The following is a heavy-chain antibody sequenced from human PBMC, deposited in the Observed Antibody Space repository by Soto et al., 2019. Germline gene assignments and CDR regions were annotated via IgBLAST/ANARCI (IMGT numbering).Heavy chain of an antibody. D-gene: IGHD1-26*01. CDR1: GFTFSSYW. CDR3: ARAYLGRLPRRADYYYAMDV. CDR2: LGAARDP. Sequence: EVQLVESGGGLVQPGGSLRLSCAASGFTFSSYWMHWVRQRKGKGLEWVSALGAARDPYYVGSVKGRFSVSRDNAQNSLFLQMNNLRVDDTAVYFCARAYLGRLPRRADYYYAMDVWGRGTTVTVSS. J-gene: IGHJ6*02. V-gene: IGHV3-13*05.